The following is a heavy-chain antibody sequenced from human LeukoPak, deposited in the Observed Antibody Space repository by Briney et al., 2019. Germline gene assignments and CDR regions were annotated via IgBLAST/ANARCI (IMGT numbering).Heavy chain of an antibody. V-gene: IGHV3-21*01. CDR3: ARSAVAGKNWFDP. CDR2: ISGSSSYI. Sequence: PGGSLRLSCAASGFTFSSYSLNWVRQAPGKGLEWVSSISGSSSYIYYADSVKGRFTISRDNAKNSLYLQMNSLRAEDTAVYYCARSAVAGKNWFDPWGQGTLVTVSS. CDR1: GFTFSSYS. D-gene: IGHD6-19*01. J-gene: IGHJ5*02.